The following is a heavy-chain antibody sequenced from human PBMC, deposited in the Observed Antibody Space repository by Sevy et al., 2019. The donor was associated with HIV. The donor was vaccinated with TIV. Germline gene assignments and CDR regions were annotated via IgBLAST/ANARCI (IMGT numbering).Heavy chain of an antibody. Sequence: SETLSLTCTVSSGSISSGSYYWSWIRQPAGKGLEWIGRIYTSGSTNYNPSLKGRVTISVDTSKNQFSLKLSSVTAADTAVYYCAREEVYYYYMDVWGKGTTVTVSS. CDR2: IYTSGST. V-gene: IGHV4-61*02. CDR3: AREEVYYYYMDV. J-gene: IGHJ6*03. CDR1: SGSISSGSYY.